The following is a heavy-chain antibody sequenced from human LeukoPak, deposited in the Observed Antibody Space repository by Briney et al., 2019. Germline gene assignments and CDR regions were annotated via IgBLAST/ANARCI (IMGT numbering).Heavy chain of an antibody. CDR1: GFTLTTYT. CDR3: ARGDGYFTY. V-gene: IGHV3-21*01. CDR2: ISSGSGHI. J-gene: IGHJ4*02. Sequence: GGSLRLSCAASGFTLTTYTMNWVRQAPGKGLEWVSSISSGSGHIYYADSMKGGFTISRDNAKSSLYLQMNSLRVEDTAVYYCARGDGYFTYWGQGTLVTVSS.